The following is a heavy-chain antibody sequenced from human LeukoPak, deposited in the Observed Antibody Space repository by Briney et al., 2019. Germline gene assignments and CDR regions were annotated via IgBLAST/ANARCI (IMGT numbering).Heavy chain of an antibody. CDR2: MNQDGNEK. Sequence: GGSLRLSCAASGFTFSSYAMHWVRQAPGKGLEWVANMNQDGNEKRYVGSVKGRFTISRDNAKNLLFLQMNNMRVEDTGVYYCARDVDRRDDPWGQGILVTVSS. CDR3: ARDVDRRDDP. D-gene: IGHD3-9*01. CDR1: GFTFSSYA. V-gene: IGHV3-7*01. J-gene: IGHJ5*02.